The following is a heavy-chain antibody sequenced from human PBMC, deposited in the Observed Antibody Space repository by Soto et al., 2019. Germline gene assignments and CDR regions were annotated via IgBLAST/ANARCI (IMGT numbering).Heavy chain of an antibody. J-gene: IGHJ5*02. V-gene: IGHV4-59*01. CDR1: GGSISPDY. Sequence: PSETLSLTCTFSGGSISPDYWSWIRQPPGKGLEWIGYINNRGSTNYNPSHESRVTISVDTSKNQFSLKLISVTAADTAVYYWARVHLSGWFDPWRQGSLVTVSS. D-gene: IGHD3-3*02. CDR2: INNRGST. CDR3: ARVHLSGWFDP.